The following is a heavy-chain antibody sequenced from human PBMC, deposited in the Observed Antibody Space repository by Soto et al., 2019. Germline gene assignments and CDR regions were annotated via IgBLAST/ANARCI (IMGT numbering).Heavy chain of an antibody. J-gene: IGHJ4*02. Sequence: QVQLVESGGGVVQPGRSLRLSCAASGFTFSSYGMHWVRQAPGKGLEWVAVISYDGSNKYYADSVKGRFTISRDNSKNTLYLQMNSLRAEDTAVYYCAKDVFGESYYFDYWGQGTLVXV. V-gene: IGHV3-30*18. D-gene: IGHD3-10*02. CDR2: ISYDGSNK. CDR1: GFTFSSYG. CDR3: AKDVFGESYYFDY.